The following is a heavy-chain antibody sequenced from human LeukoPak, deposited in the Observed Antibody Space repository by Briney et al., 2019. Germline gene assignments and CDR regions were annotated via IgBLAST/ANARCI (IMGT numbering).Heavy chain of an antibody. CDR3: ARHSFYCTSSSCYVFDY. CDR1: GYSISSGYY. V-gene: IGHV4-38-2*01. D-gene: IGHD2-2*01. CDR2: MYHSGST. J-gene: IGHJ4*02. Sequence: SETLSLTXAVSGYSISSGYYWGWIRKPPGKGLEWIGSMYHSGSTYYNPSLKSRVTISVDTSKNQFSLKLISVTAADTAVYYCARHSFYCTSSSCYVFDYWGQGTLVTVSS.